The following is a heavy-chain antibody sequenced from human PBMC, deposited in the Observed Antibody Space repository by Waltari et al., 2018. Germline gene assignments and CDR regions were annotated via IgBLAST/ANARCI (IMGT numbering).Heavy chain of an antibody. CDR3: VRHARTTSGGKHFDH. J-gene: IGHJ4*02. Sequence: QLQLQESGPGLVKASETLSLPCTVSGDSISSSSYYWGRVRQPPGKGLEWIGNMYYSGSTYYNPSLKSRVTISGDTSKSQFSLKLSSVTAADTSMYYCVRHARTTSGGKHFDHWGQGMLVTVSP. D-gene: IGHD2-15*01. V-gene: IGHV4-39*01. CDR2: MYYSGST. CDR1: GDSISSSSYY.